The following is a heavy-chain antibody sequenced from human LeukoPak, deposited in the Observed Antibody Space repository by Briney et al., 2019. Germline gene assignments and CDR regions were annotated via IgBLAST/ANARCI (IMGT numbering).Heavy chain of an antibody. CDR2: IWYDGSNK. J-gene: IGHJ6*02. Sequence: PGGSLTLSCAASGLTFSSYGMHWVRQAPGKGLEWVAAIWYDGSNKYYADSVKGRFTIAGDNSKNTLYLQMNSLRAEDTAVYYCARESVVGSDYYYGMDVWGRGTTVTVSS. D-gene: IGHD2-15*01. CDR1: GLTFSSYG. V-gene: IGHV3-33*01. CDR3: ARESVVGSDYYYGMDV.